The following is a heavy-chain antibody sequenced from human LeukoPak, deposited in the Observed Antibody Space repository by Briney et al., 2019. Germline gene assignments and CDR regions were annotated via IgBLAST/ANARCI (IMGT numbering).Heavy chain of an antibody. CDR1: GFTFSSYW. V-gene: IGHV3-74*01. CDR3: ARDIGYSPLDY. D-gene: IGHD2-15*01. CDR2: INSDGTST. J-gene: IGHJ4*02. Sequence: PGGSLRLSCAASGFTFSSYWMHWVRQAPGKGLVYVSRINSDGTSTSYADSVKGRFTISRDNAKNTLYLLMNSLRAEDTAVYYCARDIGYSPLDYWGQGTLVTVSS.